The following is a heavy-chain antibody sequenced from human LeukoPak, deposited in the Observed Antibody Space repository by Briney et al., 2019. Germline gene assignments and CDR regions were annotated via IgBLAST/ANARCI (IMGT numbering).Heavy chain of an antibody. CDR2: IIPILGIA. Sequence: SVKVSCKASGGTFISYAISWVRQAPGQGLEWMGRIIPILGIANYAQKFQGRVTITADKSTSTAYMELSSLRSEDTAVYYCARDRGSGWYYWYFDLWGRGTLVTVSS. CDR3: ARDRGSGWYYWYFDL. V-gene: IGHV1-69*04. J-gene: IGHJ2*01. CDR1: GGTFISYA. D-gene: IGHD6-19*01.